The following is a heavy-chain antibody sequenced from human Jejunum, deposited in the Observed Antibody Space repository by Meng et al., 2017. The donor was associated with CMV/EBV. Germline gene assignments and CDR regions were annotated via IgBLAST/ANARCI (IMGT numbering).Heavy chain of an antibody. CDR3: ARQHYDFWTGSYTGNSYFDY. V-gene: IGHV5-51*01. J-gene: IGHJ4*02. CDR2: IYPGDCDT. D-gene: IGHD3/OR15-3a*01. Sequence: YWIGWVRQMPGKGLEWMGLIYPGDCDTKYNPSFQGQVSISVDKSINTAYLQWSSLKASDTAIYYCARQHYDFWTGSYTGNSYFDYWGQGTLVTVSS. CDR1: YW.